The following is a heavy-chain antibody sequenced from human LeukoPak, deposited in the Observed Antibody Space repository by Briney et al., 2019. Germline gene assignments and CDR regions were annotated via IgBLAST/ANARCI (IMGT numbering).Heavy chain of an antibody. CDR1: GFTFSSYS. CDR2: ISSSTSYI. CDR3: ARVVVITSPPDY. D-gene: IGHD3-22*01. Sequence: GGSLRLSCAASGFTFSSYSMNWVRQAPGKGLEWVSSISSSTSYIYYADSVKGRFTISRDNAKNSLYLQKNSLRAEDTAVYYCARVVVITSPPDYWGQGTLVTVSS. V-gene: IGHV3-21*01. J-gene: IGHJ4*02.